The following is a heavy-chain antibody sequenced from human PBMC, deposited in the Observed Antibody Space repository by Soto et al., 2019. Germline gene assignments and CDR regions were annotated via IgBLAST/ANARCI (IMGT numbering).Heavy chain of an antibody. CDR1: GYSFTSYW. CDR3: ARHGELLASYYDRIDV. Sequence: GESLKISCKGSGYSFTSYWIGWVRQIPGKGLEWMGIIYPGDSDTRYSPSFQGQVTISADKSISTAYLQWSSLKASDTAMYYCARHGELLASYYDRIDVGGQGTTVTV. CDR2: IYPGDSDT. D-gene: IGHD1-7*01. J-gene: IGHJ6*02. V-gene: IGHV5-51*01.